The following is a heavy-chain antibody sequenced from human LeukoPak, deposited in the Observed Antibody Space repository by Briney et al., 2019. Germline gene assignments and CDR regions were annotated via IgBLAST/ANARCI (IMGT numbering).Heavy chain of an antibody. CDR3: ARRPSSGGYYYGMDV. D-gene: IGHD5-18*01. Sequence: GGSLRLSCAASGFTFNNYATNWVRQAPGKGLEWVSGITASGGSTNYADSVKGRFTISRDNPKNTLYLLMNSLRAEDTAVYYCARRPSSGGYYYGMDVWGQGTTVTVSS. V-gene: IGHV3-23*01. J-gene: IGHJ6*02. CDR2: ITASGGST. CDR1: GFTFNNYA.